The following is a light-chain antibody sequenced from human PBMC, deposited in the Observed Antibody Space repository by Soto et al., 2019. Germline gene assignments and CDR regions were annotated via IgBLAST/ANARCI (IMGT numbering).Light chain of an antibody. CDR2: DVN. Sequence: QSALTQPPSASGSPGQSVTISCTGTSSDVGRYNHVSWYQQHPGKAPKLMIFDVNKRPSGVPDRFSGSKSGNTASLTVSGLKAEDEADYYCISYAGSIYVFGTGTKLTVL. J-gene: IGLJ1*01. V-gene: IGLV2-8*01. CDR3: ISYAGSIYV. CDR1: SSDVGRYNH.